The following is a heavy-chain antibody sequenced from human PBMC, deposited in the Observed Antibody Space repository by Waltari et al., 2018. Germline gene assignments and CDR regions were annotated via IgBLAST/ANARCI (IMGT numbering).Heavy chain of an antibody. Sequence: EVQLVESGGGLVQPGGSLRLSCAASGFTFSSSEMNWVRQAPGKGLEWVSYISSSDTIYYADSVKGRFTISRDNAKNSLYLQMNSLRVEDTGVYYCARDGDYGDYWGQGTLVTVSS. CDR1: GFTFSSSE. D-gene: IGHD2-15*01. CDR2: ISSSDTI. CDR3: ARDGDYGDY. V-gene: IGHV3-48*03. J-gene: IGHJ4*02.